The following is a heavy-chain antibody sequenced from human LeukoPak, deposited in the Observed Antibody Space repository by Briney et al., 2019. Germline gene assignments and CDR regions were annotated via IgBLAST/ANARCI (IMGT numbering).Heavy chain of an antibody. CDR1: GFTFSSYD. V-gene: IGHV3-23*01. J-gene: IGHJ4*02. CDR2: ISGSGGST. Sequence: GGSLRLSCAASGFTFSSYDMNWVRQAPGKGLEWVSAISGSGGSTYYADSVKGRFTISRDNSKNTLYLQMNSLRAEDTAVYYCAKAPRYSSSSGYYYGSGGLDYWGQGTLVTVSS. CDR3: AKAPRYSSSSGYYYGSGGLDY. D-gene: IGHD3-10*01.